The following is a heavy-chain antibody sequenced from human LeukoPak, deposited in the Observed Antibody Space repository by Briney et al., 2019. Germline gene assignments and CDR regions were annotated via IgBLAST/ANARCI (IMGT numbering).Heavy chain of an antibody. J-gene: IGHJ4*02. CDR1: GYTFTSYY. CDR2: INPSGGST. CDR3: ARPGVPVASTSYFDY. Sequence: ASVKVSCKASGYTFTSYYMHWVRQAPGQGLEWMGIINPSGGSTSYAQKFQGRVTMTRDTSTSTVYMELSSLRSEDTAVYYCARPGVPVASTSYFDYWGQGTLVTVSS. V-gene: IGHV1-46*01. D-gene: IGHD2-2*01.